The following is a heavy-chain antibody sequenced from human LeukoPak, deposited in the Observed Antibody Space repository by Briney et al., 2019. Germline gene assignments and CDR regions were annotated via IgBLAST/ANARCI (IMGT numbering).Heavy chain of an antibody. CDR2: IDQDGSVR. J-gene: IGHJ4*02. D-gene: IGHD6-13*01. CDR3: ARDPGSSSFDY. V-gene: IGHV3-7*01. CDR1: GFTFSSFW. Sequence: GGSLRLSCVASGFTFSSFWMSWVRQAPGKGLEFVANIDQDGSVRNYVDFVKGRFIISRDNAKNSLYLQMDSLRAEDTAVYFCARDPGSSSFDYWGLGTPVTVSS.